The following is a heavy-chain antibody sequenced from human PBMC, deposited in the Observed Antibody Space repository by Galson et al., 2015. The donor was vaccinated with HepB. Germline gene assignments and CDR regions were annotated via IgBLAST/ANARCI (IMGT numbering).Heavy chain of an antibody. CDR2: FDPEDGET. V-gene: IGHV1-24*01. Sequence: SVKVSCKVSGYTLTELSMHWVRQAPGKGLEWMGGFDPEDGETIYAQKFQGRVTMTEDTSTDTAYMELSSLRSEDTAVYYCATLYSWNDGDAFDIWGQRTMVTVSS. CDR1: GYTLTELS. J-gene: IGHJ3*02. CDR3: ATLYSWNDGDAFDI. D-gene: IGHD1-1*01.